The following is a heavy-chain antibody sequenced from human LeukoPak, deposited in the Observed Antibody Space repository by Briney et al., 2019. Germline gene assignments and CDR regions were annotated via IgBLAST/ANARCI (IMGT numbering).Heavy chain of an antibody. V-gene: IGHV1-18*01. D-gene: IGHD3-10*01. CDR2: ISAYNGNT. Sequence: ASVKVSCKASGYTFTSYGISWVRQAPGQGLEWMGWISAYNGNTNYAQKLQGRVTMTTDTSTNTAYMELRSLRSDDTAVYYCARDLTYYYGSGSYYFFDYWGQGTLVTVSS. CDR3: ARDLTYYYGSGSYYFFDY. CDR1: GYTFTSYG. J-gene: IGHJ4*02.